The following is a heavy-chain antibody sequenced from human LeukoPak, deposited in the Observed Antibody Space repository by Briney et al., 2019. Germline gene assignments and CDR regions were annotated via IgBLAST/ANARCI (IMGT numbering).Heavy chain of an antibody. CDR1: GGSISVSNYY. V-gene: IGHV4-39*02. CDR2: IYYSGST. J-gene: IGHJ3*02. CDR3: ARAVTNAFDI. D-gene: IGHD4-17*01. Sequence: SSETLSLTCTVSGGSISVSNYYWGWIRQPPGKGLERIGTIYYSGSTSYSPSLKSRVTISVDTSKNQFSLKLSSVTAADTAVYYCARAVTNAFDIWGQGTMVTVSS.